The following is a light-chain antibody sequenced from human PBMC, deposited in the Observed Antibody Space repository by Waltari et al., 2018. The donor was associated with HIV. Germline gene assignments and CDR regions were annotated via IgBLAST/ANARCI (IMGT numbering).Light chain of an antibody. CDR2: GAS. V-gene: IGKV1-33*01. CDR3: QQYHDVPRT. J-gene: IGKJ2*01. Sequence: IQMTQSPSSLAASAGDRVTITCQASQDIRNSFNWYQQKPGKAPKLLIYGASNLETGVPPRFSGGGSGTDFLLTITSLEPEDIATYYCQQYHDVPRTFGQGTKLDI. CDR1: QDIRNS.